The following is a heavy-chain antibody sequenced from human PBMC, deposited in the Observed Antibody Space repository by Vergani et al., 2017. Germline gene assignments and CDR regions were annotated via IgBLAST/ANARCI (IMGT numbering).Heavy chain of an antibody. CDR1: GFTVSSNY. D-gene: IGHD6-6*01. CDR3: ARATGPSNYGQLVLYYYYMDV. V-gene: IGHV3-53*02. CDR2: IYSGGST. J-gene: IGHJ6*03. Sequence: EVQLVETGGGLIQPGGSLRLSCAASGFTVSSNYMSWVRPAPGKGLEWVSVIYSGGSTYYADSVKGRFTISRDNSKNTLYLQMNSLRAEDTAVYYCARATGPSNYGQLVLYYYYMDVWGKGTTVTVSS.